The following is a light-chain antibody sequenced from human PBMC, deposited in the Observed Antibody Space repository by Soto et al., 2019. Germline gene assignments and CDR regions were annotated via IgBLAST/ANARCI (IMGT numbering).Light chain of an antibody. CDR1: SSDVGGYNF. CDR3: SSYAGSKNFL. CDR2: EVS. V-gene: IGLV2-8*01. J-gene: IGLJ2*01. Sequence: QSVLTQPPSASGSPGQSVTISCTGTSSDVGGYNFVSWYQQHPGKAPKLMIYEVSKRPSGVPDRFSGSKSGNAASLTVSGLQAEDEADYYCSSYAGSKNFLFGGGTKLTVL.